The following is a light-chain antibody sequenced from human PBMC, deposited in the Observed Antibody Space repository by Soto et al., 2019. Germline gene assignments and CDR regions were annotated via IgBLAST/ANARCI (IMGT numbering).Light chain of an antibody. CDR2: KAS. Sequence: DIQMTQSPSTLSASVGDRVTITCRASQTIDSWLAWYQQKPGKAPKLLIYKASTLESGVPSNFSGSGSGTEFTLTISSLQPEDFATYYCQQYNSYPWTFGQGTKVDNK. CDR3: QQYNSYPWT. J-gene: IGKJ1*01. V-gene: IGKV1-5*03. CDR1: QTIDSW.